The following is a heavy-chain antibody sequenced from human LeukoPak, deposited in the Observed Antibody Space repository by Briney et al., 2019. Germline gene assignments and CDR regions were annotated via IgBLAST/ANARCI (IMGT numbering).Heavy chain of an antibody. Sequence: GGSLRLSCSASGFTFRDSAMTWVRQAPGKGLEWVSLVSSSGGNTYYPDSVKGRFSVSRDNSKNTLFLQMNSLRAEDTAVYYCAIRSPTVAVSGGLDSWGQGTLVTVSS. J-gene: IGHJ4*02. CDR2: VSSSGGNT. V-gene: IGHV3-23*01. D-gene: IGHD6-19*01. CDR1: GFTFRDSA. CDR3: AIRSPTVAVSGGLDS.